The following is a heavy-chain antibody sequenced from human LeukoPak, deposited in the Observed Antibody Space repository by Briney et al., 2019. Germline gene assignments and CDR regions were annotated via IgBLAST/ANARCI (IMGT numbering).Heavy chain of an antibody. CDR2: IYYSGST. Sequence: SETLSLTCAVSGGSISSSNWWSWIRQPPGKGLEWIGYIYYSGSTYYNPSLKSRVTISVDTSKNQFSLKLSSVTAADTAVYYRAGERNDYGDYTGFDYWGQGTLVTVSS. J-gene: IGHJ4*02. D-gene: IGHD4-17*01. CDR1: GGSISSSNW. CDR3: AGERNDYGDYTGFDY. V-gene: IGHV4-30-4*01.